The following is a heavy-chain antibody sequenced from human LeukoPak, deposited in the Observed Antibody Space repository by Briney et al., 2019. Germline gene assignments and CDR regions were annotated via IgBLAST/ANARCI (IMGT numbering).Heavy chain of an antibody. CDR3: AKTPMTNGWYYFDY. J-gene: IGHJ4*02. D-gene: IGHD6-19*01. CDR1: GFTFSTYG. V-gene: IGHV3-30*02. CDR2: IRYDGNNK. Sequence: GGSLRLSCAASGFTFSTYGMHWVRQAPGKGLEWVASIRYDGNNKFYADSVKGRFTISRDNSKNSVYLQMNSLRGEDTAVYYCAKTPMTNGWYYFDYWGQGSLVTVSS.